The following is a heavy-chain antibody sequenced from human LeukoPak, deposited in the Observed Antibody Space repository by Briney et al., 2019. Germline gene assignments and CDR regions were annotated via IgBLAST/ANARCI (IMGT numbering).Heavy chain of an antibody. Sequence: ASVKVSCKASGYTFTGYYMHWVRQAPGQGLEWMGWINTNTGNPTYAQGFTGRFVFSLDTSVSTAYLQISSLKAEDTAVYYCARDYRYSSGWPPFDYWGQGTLVTVSS. CDR2: INTNTGNP. J-gene: IGHJ4*02. CDR1: GYTFTGYY. CDR3: ARDYRYSSGWPPFDY. D-gene: IGHD6-19*01. V-gene: IGHV7-4-1*02.